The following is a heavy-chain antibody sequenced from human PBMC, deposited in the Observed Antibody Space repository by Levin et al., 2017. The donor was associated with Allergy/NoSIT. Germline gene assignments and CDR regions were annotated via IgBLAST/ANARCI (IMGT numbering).Heavy chain of an antibody. Sequence: SCDVSGASISSSNWWSWVRQPPGKGLEWIGEIYHSGSTNYNPSLKSRVTISVDKSKNQFSLKLSSVTAADTAVYYCARKDYGDDGEIEYWGQGTLVTVSS. J-gene: IGHJ4*02. V-gene: IGHV4-4*02. CDR2: IYHSGST. D-gene: IGHD4-17*01. CDR3: ARKDYGDDGEIEY. CDR1: GASISSSNW.